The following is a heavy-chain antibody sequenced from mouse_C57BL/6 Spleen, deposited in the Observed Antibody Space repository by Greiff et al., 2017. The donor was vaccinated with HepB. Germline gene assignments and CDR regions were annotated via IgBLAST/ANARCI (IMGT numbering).Heavy chain of an antibody. CDR2: IDPETGGT. J-gene: IGHJ3*01. V-gene: IGHV1-15*01. CDR1: GYTFTDYE. CDR3: TTSTMVKRFAY. Sequence: VQLQESGAELVRPGASVTLSCKASGYTFTDYEMHWVKQTPVHGLEWIGAIDPETGGTAYNQKFKGKAILTADKSSSTAYMELRSLTSEDSAVYYCTTSTMVKRFAYWGQGTLVTVSA. D-gene: IGHD2-2*01.